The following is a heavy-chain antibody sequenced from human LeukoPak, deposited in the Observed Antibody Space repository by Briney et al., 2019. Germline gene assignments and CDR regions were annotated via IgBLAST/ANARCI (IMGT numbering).Heavy chain of an antibody. V-gene: IGHV3-23*01. CDR3: AKSLPNPSY. J-gene: IGHJ4*02. CDR1: GLSFRSYS. Sequence: PGGSLRLSCVASGLSFRSYSMNWVRQAPGKGLEWVSGISASGDFIHYADSVKGRFTISRDNSKNTLYLQINSLRADDTAVYYCAKSLPNPSYWGQGTLVTVSS. CDR2: ISASGDFI. D-gene: IGHD1-14*01.